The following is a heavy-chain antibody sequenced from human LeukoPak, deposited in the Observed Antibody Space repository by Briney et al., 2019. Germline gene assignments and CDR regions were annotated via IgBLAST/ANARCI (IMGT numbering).Heavy chain of an antibody. Sequence: KPSETLSLTCAVYGGSFSGYYWSWIRQPPGKGLEWIGEINHSGSTNYNPSLKSRVTMSLDTSKNQFSLKLSSVTAADTAVYYCARLDYGDSWGQGTLVTVSS. CDR2: INHSGST. CDR3: ARLDYGDS. J-gene: IGHJ4*02. CDR1: GGSFSGYY. V-gene: IGHV4-34*01.